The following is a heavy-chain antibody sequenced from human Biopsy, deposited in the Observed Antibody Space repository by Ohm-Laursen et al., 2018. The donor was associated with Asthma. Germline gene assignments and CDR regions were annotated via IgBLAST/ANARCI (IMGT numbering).Heavy chain of an antibody. CDR3: ARGGDYSPYKGIDA. D-gene: IGHD2-15*01. CDR1: GYTFNSAG. J-gene: IGHJ6*02. Sequence: ASVKVSCKTSGYTFNSAGITWVRQAPGQGLEWMGWISVYNGNTKVAQKLQDRVTMITDTSTSTAYMELRSLRSDDTAVYFCARGGDYSPYKGIDAWGQGPTVTV. V-gene: IGHV1-18*01. CDR2: ISVYNGNT.